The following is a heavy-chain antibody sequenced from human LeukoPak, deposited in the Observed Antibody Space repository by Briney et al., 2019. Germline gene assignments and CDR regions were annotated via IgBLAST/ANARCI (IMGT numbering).Heavy chain of an antibody. J-gene: IGHJ5*02. V-gene: IGHV3-11*06. CDR2: ISSSSSYT. D-gene: IGHD6-19*01. CDR3: ARARIAVAGVYWFDP. Sequence: GGSLRLSCAASGFTFSDYYMSWIRQAPGKGLEWVSYISSSSSYTNYADSAKGRFTISRDNAKNSLYLQMNSLRAEDTAVYYCARARIAVAGVYWFDPWGQGTLVTVSS. CDR1: GFTFSDYY.